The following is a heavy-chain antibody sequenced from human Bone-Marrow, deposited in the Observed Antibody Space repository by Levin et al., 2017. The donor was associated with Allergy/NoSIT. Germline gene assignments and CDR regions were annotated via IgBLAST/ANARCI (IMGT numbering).Heavy chain of an antibody. D-gene: IGHD6-19*01. J-gene: IGHJ4*02. V-gene: IGHV3-11*01. CDR2: ISSGGTTM. CDR1: GYSLSDYY. CDR3: VRDRGAVAPGYFDY. Sequence: PGGSLRLSCAASGYSLSDYYMSWTRQAPGKGLEWVSYISSGGTTMYYADSVKGRFTISRDNAKNSLYLQMNSLRAEDTAVYYCVRDRGAVAPGYFDYWGQGALVTVSS.